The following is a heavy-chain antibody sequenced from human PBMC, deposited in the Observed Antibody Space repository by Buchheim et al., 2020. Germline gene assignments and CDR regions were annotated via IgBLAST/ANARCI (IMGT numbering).Heavy chain of an antibody. V-gene: IGHV3-30-3*01. CDR1: GFTFSSYA. J-gene: IGHJ4*02. CDR3: VRKSHNGIAAAGDYFEY. D-gene: IGHD6-13*01. CDR2: ISSDESNK. Sequence: QVQLVESGGGVVQPGRSLRLSCAASGFTFSSYAMHWVRQAPGKGLEWVAVISSDESNKYYADSVKGRLTIARDNSKNTLYLQRNSLRTEDTAIYYCVRKSHNGIAAAGDYFEYWGQGTL.